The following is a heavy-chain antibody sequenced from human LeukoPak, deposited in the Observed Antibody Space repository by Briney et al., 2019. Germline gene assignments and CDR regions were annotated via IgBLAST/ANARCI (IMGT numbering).Heavy chain of an antibody. V-gene: IGHV3-66*01. J-gene: IGHJ4*02. CDR2: IYAGGNT. CDR1: GFTLNTNY. Sequence: GGSLRLSCAASGFTLNTNYMNWVRQVPGKGLEWVSVIYAGGNTYYADSVKGRFTISRDNSKNTLYLQMNSLRAEDTAVYYCARDRPVAGTLGYWGQGTLVTVSS. D-gene: IGHD6-19*01. CDR3: ARDRPVAGTLGY.